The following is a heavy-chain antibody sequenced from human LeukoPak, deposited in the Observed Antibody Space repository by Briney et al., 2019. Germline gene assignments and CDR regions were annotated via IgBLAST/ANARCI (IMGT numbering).Heavy chain of an antibody. V-gene: IGHV3-74*01. CDR2: INSGGSST. CDR3: ARPDFWSGYYDY. J-gene: IGHJ4*02. Sequence: GGSLRLSCAASGFTFSSYWMHWVRQAPGEGLVWVSRINSGGSSTNYADSVKGRFTISRDNAKNALYLQMGSLRAEDMAVYYCARPDFWSGYYDYWGQGTLVTVSS. D-gene: IGHD3-3*01. CDR1: GFTFSSYW.